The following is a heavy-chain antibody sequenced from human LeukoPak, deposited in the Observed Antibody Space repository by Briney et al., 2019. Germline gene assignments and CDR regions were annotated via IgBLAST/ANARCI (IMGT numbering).Heavy chain of an antibody. J-gene: IGHJ6*02. D-gene: IGHD6-13*01. V-gene: IGHV3-30*03. Sequence: GRSLRLSCAASGFTFSSYGMHWVRQAPGKGLEWVAVISYDGSNKYYADSVKGRFTISRDNSKNTLYLQMNSLRAEDTAVYYCARDHHRYSSSWGYYGMDVWGQGTTVTVSS. CDR2: ISYDGSNK. CDR3: ARDHHRYSSSWGYYGMDV. CDR1: GFTFSSYG.